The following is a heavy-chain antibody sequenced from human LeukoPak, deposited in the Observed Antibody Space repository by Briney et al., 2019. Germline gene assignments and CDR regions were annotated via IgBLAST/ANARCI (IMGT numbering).Heavy chain of an antibody. CDR1: GGSISSSSYY. D-gene: IGHD1-1*01. J-gene: IGHJ4*02. V-gene: IGHV4-39*01. CDR2: IYYSGNT. CDR3: ASGGSTAYYFDY. Sequence: SSETLSLTCTVSGGSISSSSYYWGWIRQPPWKGLEWIGSIYYSGNTYYNPSLESRVTISVDTSKNQFSLKLSSVTAADTAVYYCASGGSTAYYFDYWSQGTLVTVSS.